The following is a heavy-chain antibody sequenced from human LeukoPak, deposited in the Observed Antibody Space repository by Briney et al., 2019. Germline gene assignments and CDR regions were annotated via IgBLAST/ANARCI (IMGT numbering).Heavy chain of an antibody. J-gene: IGHJ4*02. CDR1: GFIFDTHD. CDR3: ARDLNYYDSSGYVDY. D-gene: IGHD3-22*01. Sequence: PGGSLRLSCGASGFIFDTHDMHWVRQAPGKGLVWVSRINSDGSSTSYADSVKGRFTISRDNAKNTLYLQMNSLRAEDTAVYYCARDLNYYDSSGYVDYWGQGTLVTVSS. CDR2: INSDGSST. V-gene: IGHV3-74*01.